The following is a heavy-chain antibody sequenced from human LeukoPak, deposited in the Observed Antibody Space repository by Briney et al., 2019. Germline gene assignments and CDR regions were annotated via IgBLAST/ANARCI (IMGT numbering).Heavy chain of an antibody. V-gene: IGHV1-69*13. J-gene: IGHJ4*02. D-gene: IGHD3-22*01. CDR1: GGTFNNYA. Sequence: SVKVSCKASGGTFNNYAISWVRQAPGQGLEWMGGNIPIFGTAKYAQKVQGRVTITADESTSTAYMELSSLRSEDTAVYYCARAQFYYDSSGPYYFDYWGQGTLVTVSS. CDR2: NIPIFGTA. CDR3: ARAQFYYDSSGPYYFDY.